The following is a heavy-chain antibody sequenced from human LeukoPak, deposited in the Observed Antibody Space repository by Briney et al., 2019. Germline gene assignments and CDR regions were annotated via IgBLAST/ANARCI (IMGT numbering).Heavy chain of an antibody. J-gene: IGHJ3*02. CDR3: ARLDTAMVASWDAFDI. CDR2: IYPGESDT. D-gene: IGHD5-18*01. CDR1: GYRFTSYW. V-gene: IGHV5-51*01. Sequence: GESLKISFKGSGYRFTSYWIGWVRQMPGKGLEWMGIIYPGESDTRYSPSFQGQVTISAGKSISTAYLQWSSLKASDTAMYYCARLDTAMVASWDAFDIWGQGTMVTVSS.